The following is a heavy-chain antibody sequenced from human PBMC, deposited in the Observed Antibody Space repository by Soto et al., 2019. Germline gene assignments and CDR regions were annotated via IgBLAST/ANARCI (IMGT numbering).Heavy chain of an antibody. CDR2: ISGSGGST. Sequence: GGSLRLSCAASGFTFSSYAMSWVRQAPGKGLEWVSAISGSGGSTYYADSVKGRFTISRDNSKNTLSLQMNSLRAEDTAVYYCARDRGAVPAAPAYWGQGTLVTVSS. D-gene: IGHD6-19*01. CDR1: GFTFSSYA. CDR3: ARDRGAVPAAPAY. J-gene: IGHJ4*02. V-gene: IGHV3-23*01.